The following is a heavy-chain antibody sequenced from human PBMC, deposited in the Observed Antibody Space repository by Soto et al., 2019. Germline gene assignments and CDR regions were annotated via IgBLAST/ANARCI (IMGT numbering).Heavy chain of an antibody. CDR2: VYHTGDT. CDR1: GGTVASSHW. V-gene: IGHV4-4*02. D-gene: IGHD3-16*01. Sequence: QVQLQESGPRLVKPSGSLSLTCGVSGGTVASSHWWGWVRQSPGGGLEWIGNVYHTGDTNSNPSLQSRGTISADKPNNPLSLTLKSRTAADTAVHLCARVLVTGGGNNYFAPWGPGTLVTVSS. J-gene: IGHJ5*02. CDR3: ARVLVTGGGNNYFAP.